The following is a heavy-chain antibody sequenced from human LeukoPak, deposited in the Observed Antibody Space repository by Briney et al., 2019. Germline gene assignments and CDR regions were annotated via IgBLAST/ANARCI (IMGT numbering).Heavy chain of an antibody. CDR3: ARVAKADWFDP. V-gene: IGHV4-59*08. D-gene: IGHD2-15*01. CDR2: IYYSGST. Sequence: SETLSLTCTVSGGSISSYYWSWIRQPPGKGLEWIGYIYYSGSTNYNPALKSRVTISVDTSKNQFSLKLSSVTAADTAVYYCARVAKADWFDPWGQGTLVTVSS. J-gene: IGHJ5*02. CDR1: GGSISSYY.